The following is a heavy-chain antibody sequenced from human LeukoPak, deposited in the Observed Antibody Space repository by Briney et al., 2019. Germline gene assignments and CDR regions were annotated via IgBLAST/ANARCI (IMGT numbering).Heavy chain of an antibody. CDR2: INHSGST. D-gene: IGHD6-13*01. Sequence: SSETLSLTRAVYGGSFSGYYWSWIRQPPGKGLEWIGEINHSGSTNYNPSLKSRVTISVDTSKNQFSLKLSSVTAADTAVYYCARRSIAAAGDGTYDYWGQGTLVTVSS. J-gene: IGHJ4*02. V-gene: IGHV4-34*01. CDR1: GGSFSGYY. CDR3: ARRSIAAAGDGTYDY.